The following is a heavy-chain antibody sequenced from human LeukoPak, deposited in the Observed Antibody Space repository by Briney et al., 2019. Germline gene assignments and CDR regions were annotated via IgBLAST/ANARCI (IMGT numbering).Heavy chain of an antibody. D-gene: IGHD3-9*01. CDR1: GFTFSSYW. Sequence: QAGGSLRLSCAASGFTFSSYWMHWVRQAPGKGLVWVSRINSDGSSTSYADSVKGRFTISRDNAKNTLYLQMNSLRAEDTAVYYCARDRYGDNDILTGRRDYWGQGTLVTVSS. CDR2: INSDGSST. V-gene: IGHV3-74*01. J-gene: IGHJ4*02. CDR3: ARDRYGDNDILTGRRDY.